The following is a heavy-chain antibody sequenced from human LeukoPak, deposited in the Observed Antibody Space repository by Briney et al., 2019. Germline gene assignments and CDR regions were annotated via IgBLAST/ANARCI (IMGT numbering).Heavy chain of an antibody. D-gene: IGHD3-3*01. J-gene: IGHJ6*02. CDR1: GFTFSSYS. CDR2: ISYHESNK. V-gene: IGHV3-30-3*01. CDR3: ARNVESAYYDFGDGMDV. Sequence: GGSLRLSCTASGFTFSSYSLYWVRQAPGKGLECVAVISYHESNKYYADSVKGRFTISRDNSKDTLFLQMNSLRAEDTAVYYCARNVESAYYDFGDGMDVWGQGTTVTVSS.